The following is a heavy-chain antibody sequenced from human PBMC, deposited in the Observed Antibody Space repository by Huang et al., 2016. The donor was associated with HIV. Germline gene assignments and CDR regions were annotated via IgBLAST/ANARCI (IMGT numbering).Heavy chain of an antibody. Sequence: QVQLVQSGPEMKKPGASVNVSCKASGYTFFTYSISWVRQAPGQGLAWMGGVITYNGHTNYAQKFQGRLTLTTDVSTSSAYMELKNLRSDDTAVYYCARFRGPQVTLNWLDPWGQGTLVTVSS. CDR1: GYTFFTYS. V-gene: IGHV1-18*01. D-gene: IGHD3-10*01. CDR3: ARFRGPQVTLNWLDP. J-gene: IGHJ5*02. CDR2: VITYNGHT.